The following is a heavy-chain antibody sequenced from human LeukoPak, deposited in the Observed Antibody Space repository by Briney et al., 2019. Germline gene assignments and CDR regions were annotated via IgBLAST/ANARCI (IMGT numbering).Heavy chain of an antibody. Sequence: GGSLRLSCAASGFTFSSYEMNWVRQAPGKGLEWGSYISSSGSTIYYADSVKGRFTISRDNAKNSLYLQMNSLRAEDTAVYYCARGGVRASDYYYYYMDVWGKGTTVTVSS. D-gene: IGHD4-23*01. CDR2: ISSSGSTI. V-gene: IGHV3-48*03. J-gene: IGHJ6*03. CDR3: ARGGVRASDYYYYYMDV. CDR1: GFTFSSYE.